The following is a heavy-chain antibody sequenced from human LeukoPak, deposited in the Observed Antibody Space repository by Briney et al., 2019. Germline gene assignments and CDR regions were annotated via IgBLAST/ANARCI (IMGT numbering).Heavy chain of an antibody. V-gene: IGHV3-43D*03. J-gene: IGHJ4*02. CDR2: ISWDGGST. D-gene: IGHD1-26*01. CDR3: AKTGTNSGSYYDFDY. Sequence: QPGGSLRLSCAASGFTFDDYAMHWVRQAPGKGLEWVSLISWDGGSTYYADSVKGRFTISRDNSKNSLYLQMNSLRAEDTALYYCAKTGTNSGSYYDFDYWGQGTLVTVSS. CDR1: GFTFDDYA.